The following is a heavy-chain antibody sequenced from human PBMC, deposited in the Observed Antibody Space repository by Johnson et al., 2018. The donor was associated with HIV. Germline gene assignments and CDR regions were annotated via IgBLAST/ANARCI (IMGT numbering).Heavy chain of an antibody. CDR2: IRYDGSNK. CDR3: AKSDCIGGSCYSFWRHAFDI. D-gene: IGHD2-15*01. J-gene: IGHJ3*02. V-gene: IGHV3-30*02. Sequence: QMLLVESGGGVVQPGGSLRLSCAASGFTFSSYGMHWVRQAPGKGLEWVAFIRYDGSNKYYADSVKGRFTISRDNSKNTLSLQMNSLRAEDTAVYYCAKSDCIGGSCYSFWRHAFDIWGKGTMVTVSS. CDR1: GFTFSSYG.